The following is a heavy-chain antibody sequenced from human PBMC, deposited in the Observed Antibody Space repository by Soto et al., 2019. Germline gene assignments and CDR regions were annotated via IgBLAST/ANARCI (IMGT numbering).Heavy chain of an antibody. J-gene: IGHJ6*02. V-gene: IGHV4-31*03. Sequence: SETLSLTCTVSGGSIRSGGYYWSWVRQNPRKGLEWIGNIYYSGNTYYNPSLKSRLTISVDTSKNQFSLNLSSVTAADTAVYYCARDRLMATAGTARHYFGLDVWGQGTTVTSP. CDR1: GGSIRSGGYY. CDR2: IYYSGNT. CDR3: ARDRLMATAGTARHYFGLDV. D-gene: IGHD5-18*01.